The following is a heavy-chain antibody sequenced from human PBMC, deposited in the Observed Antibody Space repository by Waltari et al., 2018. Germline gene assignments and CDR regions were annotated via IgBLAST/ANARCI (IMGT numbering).Heavy chain of an antibody. CDR2: INSEGSWI. J-gene: IGHJ4*02. Sequence: EVQLVESGGGLVRPGGSLRLSCAASGFTFNTYWMNWVRQAPGKGLVWVGRINSEGSWISYAASVKCRFTISRYKSKNTLYLQMNSLRAEDTAVYYCARGGGSLDYWGQGTQVTVSS. CDR3: ARGGGSLDY. D-gene: IGHD3-10*01. V-gene: IGHV3-74*01. CDR1: GFTFNTYW.